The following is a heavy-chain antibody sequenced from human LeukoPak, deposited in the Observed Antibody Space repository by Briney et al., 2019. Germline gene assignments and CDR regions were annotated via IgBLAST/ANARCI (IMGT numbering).Heavy chain of an antibody. CDR1: GFTFSSYA. CDR2: ISGSGGST. D-gene: IGHD3-22*01. J-gene: IGHJ4*02. Sequence: PGGSLRLSCAASGFTFSSYAMSWVRQAPGKGLEWVSAISGSGGSTYYADSVKGRFTISRDNSKNTLYLQMNSLRAEDTAVYYCAKYTYYDSSGYYFHYWGQGTLVTVSS. CDR3: AKYTYYDSSGYYFHY. V-gene: IGHV3-23*01.